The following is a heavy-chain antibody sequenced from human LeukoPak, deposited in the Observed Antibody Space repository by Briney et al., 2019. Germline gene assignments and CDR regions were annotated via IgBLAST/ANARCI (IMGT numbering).Heavy chain of an antibody. CDR2: IYYSGST. D-gene: IGHD3-10*01. J-gene: IGHJ4*02. V-gene: IGHV4-39*01. CDR1: GGSISSSSYC. CDR3: ARQTYGSGSYYMGL. Sequence: PSETLSLTCTVSGGSISSSSYCWGWIRQPPGKGLEWIGSIYYSGSTYYNPSLKSRVTISVDTSKNQFSLKLSSVTAADTVVYYCARQTYGSGSYYMGLWGQGTLVTVSS.